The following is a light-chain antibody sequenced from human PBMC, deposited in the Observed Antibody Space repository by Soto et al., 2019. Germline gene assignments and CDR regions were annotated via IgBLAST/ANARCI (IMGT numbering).Light chain of an antibody. J-gene: IGKJ4*01. CDR2: GAS. CDR1: QSVSSSY. Sequence: EIVLTQSPGTLSLSPGERATLSCRASQSVSSSYLACYQQKPGQAHRILIYGASSRATGIPDRFSGSGSGTDFTLTISRLEPEDLAVYYCQQYGSSPTFGGGNQVEIK. CDR3: QQYGSSPT. V-gene: IGKV3-20*01.